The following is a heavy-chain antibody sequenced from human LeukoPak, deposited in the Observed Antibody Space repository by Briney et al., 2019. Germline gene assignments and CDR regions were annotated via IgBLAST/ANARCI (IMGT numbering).Heavy chain of an antibody. J-gene: IGHJ4*02. D-gene: IGHD3-10*01. Sequence: GGSLRLSCAASGFTFTNTWMSWVRQAPGKGLEWVGRIKSKTDGGTTDYAAPVKGRFTISRDDSKNTLYLQMNSLRAEDTAVYYCAKGFGPPRSAFDYWGQGTLVTVSS. V-gene: IGHV3-15*01. CDR2: IKSKTDGGTT. CDR1: GFTFTNTW. CDR3: AKGFGPPRSAFDY.